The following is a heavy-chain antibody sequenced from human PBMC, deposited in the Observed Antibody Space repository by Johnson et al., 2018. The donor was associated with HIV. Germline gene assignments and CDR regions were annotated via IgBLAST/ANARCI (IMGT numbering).Heavy chain of an antibody. Sequence: VQLVESGGGLVQPGGSLRLSCAASGFTFSSYAMSWVRQAPGKGLEWVSAISGSGGSTYYADSVKGRFTISRANSKNTLYLQMNSLRAEDTAVYYCARAYYDSRGYYPHAFHVWGQGTVVTVSS. V-gene: IGHV3-23*04. J-gene: IGHJ3*01. D-gene: IGHD3-22*01. CDR3: ARAYYDSRGYYPHAFHV. CDR2: ISGSGGST. CDR1: GFTFSSYA.